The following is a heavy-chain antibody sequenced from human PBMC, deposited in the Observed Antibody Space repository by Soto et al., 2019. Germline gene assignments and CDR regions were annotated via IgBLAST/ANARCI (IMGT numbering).Heavy chain of an antibody. V-gene: IGHV2-26*01. CDR2: IFWNDER. CDR1: GFSLSKARMG. D-gene: IGHD1-7*01. Sequence: SGPTLVNPTETLTLTCTVSGFSLSKARMGVSWIRQPPGKALEWLAHIFWNDERSYNTSLKSRLTISRDTSKSQVVLTMTNVDPVDTGTYFCARALREELPIYYFDLWGRGTLVTVSS. J-gene: IGHJ2*01. CDR3: ARALREELPIYYFDL.